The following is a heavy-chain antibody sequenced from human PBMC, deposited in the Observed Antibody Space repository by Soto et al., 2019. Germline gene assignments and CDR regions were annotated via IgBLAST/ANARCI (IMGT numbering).Heavy chain of an antibody. CDR2: ISYDGSLQ. J-gene: IGHJ4*02. Sequence: QAQLVESGGGVVQPGRSLRLSCAASGFAFRSYGMHWVRQAPGTGLAWVAVISYDGSLQHYADSVKGRFTISRDNSKNMVLMQISSLRAEDTAVYYCVSDRGYGHASVPYSWGQGTLVSVSS. V-gene: IGHV3-30*03. CDR1: GFAFRSYG. D-gene: IGHD5-18*01. CDR3: VSDRGYGHASVPYS.